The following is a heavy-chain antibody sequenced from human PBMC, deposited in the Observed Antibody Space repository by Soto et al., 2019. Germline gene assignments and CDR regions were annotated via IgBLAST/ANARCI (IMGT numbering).Heavy chain of an antibody. CDR2: NHYSGGT. D-gene: IGHD2-2*01. J-gene: IGHJ6*03. CDR1: GVSISNYY. Sequence: QVQLQESGPGLVKPSETLSLTCAVSGVSISNYYWSWIRQPPGRGLEWIGDNHYSGGTNYNPSLKSRVTISVDTSKNQFLLKLSSVTAADTAVYYCARAPGYYYMDVWGKGTTVTVSS. V-gene: IGHV4-59*01. CDR3: ARAPGYYYMDV.